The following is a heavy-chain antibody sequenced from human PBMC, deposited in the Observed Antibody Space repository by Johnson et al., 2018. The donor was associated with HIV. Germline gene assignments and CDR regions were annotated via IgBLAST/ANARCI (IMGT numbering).Heavy chain of an antibody. J-gene: IGHJ3*02. CDR3: ARPLRGVNAFDI. V-gene: IGHV3-7*04. CDR1: GFTFSDYY. CDR2: IKQDGSEK. Sequence: VQLVESGGGVVQPGRSLRLSCVASGFTFSDYYMSWIRQAPGKGLEWVANIKQDGSEKYYVDSVKGRFTISRDNSKNTLYLQMNSLRAEDTAVYYCARPLRGVNAFDIWGQGTMVTVSS. D-gene: IGHD3-10*01.